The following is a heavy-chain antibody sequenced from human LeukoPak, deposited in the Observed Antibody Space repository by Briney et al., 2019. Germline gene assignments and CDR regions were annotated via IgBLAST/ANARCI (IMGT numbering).Heavy chain of an antibody. J-gene: IGHJ4*02. CDR1: VYWSTRYW. D-gene: IGHD3-16*01. V-gene: IGHV5-51*01. CDR3: ATLDGTRGGDY. Sequence: RGESLLISCKGSVYWSTRYWIGWVRQMPGKGLEWLGIIYPDDSDTRYSPSFEGQVSISADKSITTAYLQWGSLKASDTAIYYCATLDGTRGGDYWGQGTLVTVSS. CDR2: IYPDDSDT.